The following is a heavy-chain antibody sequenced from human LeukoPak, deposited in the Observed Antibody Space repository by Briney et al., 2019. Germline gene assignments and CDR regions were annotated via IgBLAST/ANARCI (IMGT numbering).Heavy chain of an antibody. J-gene: IGHJ5*02. Sequence: GASVKVSCKASGYTFSTYNINWVRQATGPGLEWMGWMNPNSGYTGYAPKFQGRVSMTRNTSISTAYMELSSLRSEDTAVYYCAREYGDYYSPHWIDPWGQGTLVTASS. V-gene: IGHV1-8*01. CDR2: MNPNSGYT. D-gene: IGHD4-17*01. CDR3: AREYGDYYSPHWIDP. CDR1: GYTFSTYN.